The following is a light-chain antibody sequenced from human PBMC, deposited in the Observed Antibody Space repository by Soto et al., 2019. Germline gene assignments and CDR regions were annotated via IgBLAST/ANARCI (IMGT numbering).Light chain of an antibody. CDR2: GAS. V-gene: IGKV3-20*01. Sequence: EIVLTQSPGTLSLSPGERATLSCRASQSVSSNFLAWYQQKPGQAPRLLIYGASSRATGIPDRFSVSGSGTDFTFTIGRLEPEDFAVYYCQQYVTSVVTFGGGTKVEIK. CDR3: QQYVTSVVT. CDR1: QSVSSNF. J-gene: IGKJ4*01.